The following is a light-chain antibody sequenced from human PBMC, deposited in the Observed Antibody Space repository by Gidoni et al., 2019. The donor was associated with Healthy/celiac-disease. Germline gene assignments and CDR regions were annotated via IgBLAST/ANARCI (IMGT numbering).Light chain of an antibody. J-gene: IGLJ1*01. V-gene: IGLV1-40*01. Sequence: QSVLTQPPSVSGAPGQRVTISCTGSSSNIGAGYDVHWYQQLPGTAPKLLVYGNSNRPSGVLDRFSGSNSCTSASLAITGLQAEDEADYYCQSYDSSLSGCYVFGTGTKVTVL. CDR3: QSYDSSLSGCYV. CDR2: GNS. CDR1: SSNIGAGYD.